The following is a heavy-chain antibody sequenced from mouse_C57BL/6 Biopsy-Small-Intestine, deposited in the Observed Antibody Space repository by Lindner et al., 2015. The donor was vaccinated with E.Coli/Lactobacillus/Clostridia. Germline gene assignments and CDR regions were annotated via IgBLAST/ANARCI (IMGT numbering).Heavy chain of an antibody. CDR3: ARPGDVAWFTY. Sequence: VQLQESWGRLSEAWTVLKVSCAASGFTFSDYGMHWIRQAPEKGLEWIAYITRGSDTVSYSDTVKGRFTISRDNAKNTLFLQMTSLRSEDTAMYYCARPGDVAWFTYWGQGTLVTVSA. J-gene: IGHJ3*01. V-gene: IGHV5-17*01. D-gene: IGHD3-3*01. CDR2: ITRGSDTV. CDR1: GFTFSDYG.